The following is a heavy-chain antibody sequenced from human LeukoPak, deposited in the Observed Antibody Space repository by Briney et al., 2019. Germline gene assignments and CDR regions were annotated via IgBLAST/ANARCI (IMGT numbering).Heavy chain of an antibody. CDR3: TKGYDTVGYYSSDY. J-gene: IGHJ4*02. Sequence: GGSLRLSCAASGFTFSDYAMSWVRQVPGKGLEWVSTLSGSGTTTFYANSVKGRFTISRDSSKNTLYLQMNNLRAADTALYYCTKGYDTVGYYSSDYWGQGTLVTVSS. D-gene: IGHD3-22*01. CDR1: GFTFSDYA. CDR2: LSGSGTTT. V-gene: IGHV3-23*01.